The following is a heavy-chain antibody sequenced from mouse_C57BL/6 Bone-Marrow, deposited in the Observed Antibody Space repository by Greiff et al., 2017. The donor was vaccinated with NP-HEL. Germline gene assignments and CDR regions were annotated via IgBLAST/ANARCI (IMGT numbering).Heavy chain of an antibody. CDR1: GFTFSDYY. D-gene: IGHD1-1*01. Sequence: EVQVVESGGGLVQPGGSLKLSCAASGFTFSDYYMYWVRQTPEKRLEWVAYISNGGGSTYYPDTVKGRFTISRDNAKNTLYLQMSRLKSEDTAMYYCASHYYYGRGFAYWGQGTLVTVSA. CDR2: ISNGGGST. V-gene: IGHV5-12*01. CDR3: ASHYYYGRGFAY. J-gene: IGHJ3*01.